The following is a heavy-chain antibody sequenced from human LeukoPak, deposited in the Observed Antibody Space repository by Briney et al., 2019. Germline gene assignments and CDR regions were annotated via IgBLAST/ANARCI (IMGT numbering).Heavy chain of an antibody. CDR2: ISDDGRHN. CDR3: ARVRQGSYSDY. V-gene: IGHV3-30*04. J-gene: IGHJ4*02. CDR1: GFTFSTYA. Sequence: GGSLRLSCAASGFTFSTYAMNWVRQAPGKGLEWVAVISDDGRHNYYADSVKGRFTISRDNAKSSLYLQMNSLRAEDTAVYYCARVRQGSYSDYWGQGILVTVSS.